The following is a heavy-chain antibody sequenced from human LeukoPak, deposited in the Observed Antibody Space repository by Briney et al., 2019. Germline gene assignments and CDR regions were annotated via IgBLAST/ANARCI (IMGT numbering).Heavy chain of an antibody. CDR3: ARDRLYCSSTSCGGTHDY. CDR2: IKEDRSRN. CDR1: GFTVSSDW. V-gene: IGHV3-7*01. Sequence: PGGSLRLSCAASGFTVSSDWMSWVRQAPRKGLERVANIKEDRSRNYYMDSANGRFTIFRDTAKNSLYLQMNSLSAEDTAVYYCARDRLYCSSTSCGGTHDYWGQGTLVTVSS. D-gene: IGHD2-2*01. J-gene: IGHJ4*02.